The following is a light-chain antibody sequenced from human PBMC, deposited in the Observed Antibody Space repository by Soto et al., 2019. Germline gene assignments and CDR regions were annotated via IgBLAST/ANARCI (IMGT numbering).Light chain of an antibody. Sequence: IVLTQSPGTLSLSPGERATLSCRASQSVTTQLAWYQQKPGQAPRLIIHGASSRATCVPDRITGSGSGTDFTLSISRLEPEDFAVYYCQQYGGSTRTFGQGTKVDIK. CDR1: QSVTTQ. J-gene: IGKJ1*01. CDR3: QQYGGSTRT. CDR2: GAS. V-gene: IGKV3-20*01.